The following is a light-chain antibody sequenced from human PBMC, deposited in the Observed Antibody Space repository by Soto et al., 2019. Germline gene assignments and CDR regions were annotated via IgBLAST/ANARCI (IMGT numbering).Light chain of an antibody. V-gene: IGLV2-18*02. J-gene: IGLJ2*01. CDR2: EVS. Sequence: QSALTQPPSVSGSPGQSVTISCTGTSSDVGSYNRVSWYQQRPGTAPKLMIYEVSNRPSGVPDRFSGYKSGNTASLNVSGLQAEDEADYYCSSFTRSATLIFGGGTQLTVL. CDR3: SSFTRSATLI. CDR1: SSDVGSYNR.